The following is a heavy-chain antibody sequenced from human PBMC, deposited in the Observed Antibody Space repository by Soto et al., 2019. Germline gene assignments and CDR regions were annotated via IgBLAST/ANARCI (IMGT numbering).Heavy chain of an antibody. CDR1: GYTFTRYN. J-gene: IGHJ4*02. Sequence: GASVKVSCKASGYTFTRYNVHWVRQAPGQGLEWMAIINPSGGTTYYVQKFEGRVTLTTDTSTSTVYMELSSLRSDDTAVYYCARVRGGGSEYSFDYWRQGTLVTVSS. D-gene: IGHD2-15*01. V-gene: IGHV1-46*01. CDR3: ARVRGGGSEYSFDY. CDR2: INPSGGTT.